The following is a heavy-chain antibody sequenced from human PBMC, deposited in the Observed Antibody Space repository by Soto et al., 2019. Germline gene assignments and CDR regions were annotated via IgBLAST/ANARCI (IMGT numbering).Heavy chain of an antibody. D-gene: IGHD3-22*01. CDR3: ARRYYYDRSGYYYFDY. V-gene: IGHV4-31*03. CDR2: IYHSGSA. J-gene: IGHJ4*02. Sequence: SETLSLTCTVSGGSISSGGHYWNWIRQHPGKGLEWIGYIYHSGSAYYNPSLKSRVTISVDTSKNQFSLKLSSVTAADTAVYYCARRYYYDRSGYYYFDYWGQGTLVTVSS. CDR1: GGSISSGGHY.